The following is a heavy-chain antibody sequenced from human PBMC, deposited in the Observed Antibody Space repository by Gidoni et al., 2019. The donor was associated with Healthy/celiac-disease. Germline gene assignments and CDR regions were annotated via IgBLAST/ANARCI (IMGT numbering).Heavy chain of an antibody. CDR3: AKLAVAGTPDAFDI. CDR2: ISYDGSNK. J-gene: IGHJ3*02. Sequence: QVQLVESGGGVVQPGRSLRLACAASGVPFSSYGMHWVRQAPGKGLEWVAVISYDGSNKYYADSVKGRFTISRDNSKNTLYLQMNSLRAEDTAVYYCAKLAVAGTPDAFDIWGQGTMVTVSS. CDR1: GVPFSSYG. D-gene: IGHD6-19*01. V-gene: IGHV3-30*18.